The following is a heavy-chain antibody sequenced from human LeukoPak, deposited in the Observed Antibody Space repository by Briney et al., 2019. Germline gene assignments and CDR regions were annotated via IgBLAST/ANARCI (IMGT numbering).Heavy chain of an antibody. CDR3: ARDGVYCSGGSCYSVSAFDI. V-gene: IGHV3-64*01. D-gene: IGHD2-15*01. J-gene: IGHJ3*02. Sequence: GWALRLSCAASGFTFSSYAMHWVRQAAGKGLEYVSAISSNGGSTYYANSVKGRFTISRDNSKNTLYLEMGSLRAEDMAVYYCARDGVYCSGGSCYSVSAFDIWGQGTMVTVSS. CDR1: GFTFSSYA. CDR2: ISSNGGST.